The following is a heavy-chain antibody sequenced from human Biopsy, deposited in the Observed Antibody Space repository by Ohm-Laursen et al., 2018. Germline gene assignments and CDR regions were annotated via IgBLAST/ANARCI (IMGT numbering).Heavy chain of an antibody. Sequence: SLRLSCAASGFIFSRYWMNWVRQTPEKGLEWVANMNQDGSEEHYVDSVKGRFTISRDNSKSPLYLQMNSLRDEDTAVYYCARGPSGTAAGRFASWGQGTLVTVSS. J-gene: IGHJ4*02. CDR1: GFIFSRYW. V-gene: IGHV3-7*04. D-gene: IGHD6-13*01. CDR3: ARGPSGTAAGRFAS. CDR2: MNQDGSEE.